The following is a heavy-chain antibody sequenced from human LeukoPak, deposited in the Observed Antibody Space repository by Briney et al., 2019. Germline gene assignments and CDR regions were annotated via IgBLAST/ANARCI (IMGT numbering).Heavy chain of an antibody. CDR2: ISSYGGGT. Sequence: GGSLRLSCSASGFTFTSYALHWVRQAPGKGPEHVSSISSYGGGTYYADSVKGRFTISRDNSKNTLYLQMSSLRAEDTAVYYCVKDMGRLLYYFDYWGQGTLVTVSS. V-gene: IGHV3-64D*06. CDR3: VKDMGRLLYYFDY. J-gene: IGHJ4*02. D-gene: IGHD3-10*01. CDR1: GFTFTSYA.